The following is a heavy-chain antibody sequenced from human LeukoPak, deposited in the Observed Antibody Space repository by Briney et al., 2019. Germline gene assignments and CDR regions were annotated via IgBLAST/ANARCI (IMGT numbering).Heavy chain of an antibody. Sequence: SETLSLTCAVYGGSFSGYYWSWIRQPPGKGLEWIGEINHSGSTNYNPSLKSRVTISLDTSKNQLSLKLSSVTAADTAVYYCAEYRAGEGYFDYWGRGTLVTVSS. D-gene: IGHD7-27*01. CDR1: GGSFSGYY. CDR2: INHSGST. J-gene: IGHJ4*02. CDR3: AEYRAGEGYFDY. V-gene: IGHV4-34*01.